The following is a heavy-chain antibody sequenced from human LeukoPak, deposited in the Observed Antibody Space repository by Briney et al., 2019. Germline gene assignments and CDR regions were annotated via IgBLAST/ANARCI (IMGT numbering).Heavy chain of an antibody. D-gene: IGHD1-26*01. V-gene: IGHV3-30*03. CDR1: GFTFSSYG. CDR3: VQGDAFDI. Sequence: PGGSLRLSCAASGFTFSSYGMHWVRQAPGKGLEWVAVISHDGSNKYYADSVKGRFTFSRDNSKNTLYLQMNSLRAEDTAVYYCVQGDAFDIWGQGTMVTVSS. J-gene: IGHJ3*02. CDR2: ISHDGSNK.